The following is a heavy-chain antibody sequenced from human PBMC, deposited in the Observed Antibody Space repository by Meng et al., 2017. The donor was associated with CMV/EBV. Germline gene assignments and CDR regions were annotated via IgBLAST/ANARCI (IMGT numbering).Heavy chain of an antibody. CDR2: FYPGDSDT. CDR1: GYSFTSYW. J-gene: IGHJ5*02. CDR3: ARSDCSSTSCYWFDP. V-gene: IGHV5-51*01. Sequence: GESLKISCKGSGYSFTSYWIGWVRRMPGKGLEWMGIFYPGDSDTRYSPSFQGQVTISADKSISTAYLQWSSLKASDTAMYYCARSDCSSTSCYWFDPWGQGTLVTVSS. D-gene: IGHD2-2*01.